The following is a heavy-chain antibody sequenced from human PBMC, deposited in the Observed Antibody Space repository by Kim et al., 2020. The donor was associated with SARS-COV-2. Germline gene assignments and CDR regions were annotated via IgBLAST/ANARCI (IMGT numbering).Heavy chain of an antibody. CDR1: GGSFSGYY. Sequence: SETLSLTCAVYGGSFSGYYWSWIRQPPGKGLEWIGEINHSGSTNYNPSLKSRVTISVDTSKNQFSLKLSSVTAADTAVYYCARGSRGPHPRGIVVVVAARPSYGVDVWGQGTTVTVSS. J-gene: IGHJ6*02. D-gene: IGHD2-15*01. V-gene: IGHV4-34*01. CDR2: INHSGST. CDR3: ARGSRGPHPRGIVVVVAARPSYGVDV.